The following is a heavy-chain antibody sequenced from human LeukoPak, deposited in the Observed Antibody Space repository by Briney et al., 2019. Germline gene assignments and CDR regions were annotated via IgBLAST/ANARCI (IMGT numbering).Heavy chain of an antibody. CDR1: GYTFTSYG. CDR2: INAYNGNT. Sequence: ASVKVSCKASGYTFTSYGISWVRQAPGQGLEWMGWINAYNGNTNYAQKLQGRVTMTTDTSTSTAYMELRSLRSDDTAVYYCARDRIAAARIKYFQHWGQGTLVTVSS. V-gene: IGHV1-18*01. D-gene: IGHD6-13*01. J-gene: IGHJ1*01. CDR3: ARDRIAAARIKYFQH.